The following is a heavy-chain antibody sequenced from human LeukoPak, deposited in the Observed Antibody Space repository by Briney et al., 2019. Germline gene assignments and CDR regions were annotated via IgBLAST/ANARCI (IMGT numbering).Heavy chain of an antibody. D-gene: IGHD4-17*01. J-gene: IGHJ5*02. CDR2: IYYSGST. CDR1: GGSISSYY. V-gene: IGHV4-59*12. Sequence: SETLSLTCTVSGGSISSYYWSWIRQPPGKGLEWIGYIYYSGSTYYNPSLKSRVTISVDTSKNQFSLKLSSVTAADTAVYYCARAVRTVTTVGWFDPWGQGTLVTVSS. CDR3: ARAVRTVTTVGWFDP.